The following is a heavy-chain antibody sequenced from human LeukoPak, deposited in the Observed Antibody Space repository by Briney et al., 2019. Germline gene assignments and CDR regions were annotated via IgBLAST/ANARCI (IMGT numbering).Heavy chain of an antibody. D-gene: IGHD1-26*01. CDR3: ASGTNGYFDD. CDR1: GFTFSGYG. Sequence: PGGSLRLSCAASGFTFSGYGMHWVRQAPGKGLEWVAFIRYEEGNKYYADSVKGRFTISRDNSKNTLYLRMNSLRAEDTAIYYCASGTNGYFDDWGQGTLVTVSS. CDR2: IRYEEGNK. J-gene: IGHJ4*02. V-gene: IGHV3-30*02.